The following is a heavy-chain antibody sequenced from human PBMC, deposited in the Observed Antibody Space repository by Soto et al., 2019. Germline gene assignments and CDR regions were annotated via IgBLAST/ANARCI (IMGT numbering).Heavy chain of an antibody. D-gene: IGHD2-15*01. CDR3: ARAAPRYCSGGSCYSGRDD. V-gene: IGHV4-4*02. J-gene: IGHJ4*02. Sequence: SETLSLTCAVSGAPITSNNWWAWLRRSPGKGLEWIGEIHHSETTNYNPSLNSRVSISVDTSKNQFSLKLSSVTAADTAVYYCARAAPRYCSGGSCYSGRDDWGQGTLVTVSS. CDR2: IHHSETT. CDR1: GAPITSNNW.